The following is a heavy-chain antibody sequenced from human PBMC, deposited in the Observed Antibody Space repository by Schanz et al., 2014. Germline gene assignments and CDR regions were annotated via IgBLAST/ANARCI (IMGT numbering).Heavy chain of an antibody. CDR2: INPSGGST. J-gene: IGHJ5*02. D-gene: IGHD2-15*01. CDR3: ARGRGCTGGSCYSWFDL. V-gene: IGHV1-46*01. CDR1: GYTFVSYS. Sequence: QVQLVQSGAEVKKPGASVKVSCKASGYTFVSYSMHWVRQAPGQGLEWMGMINPSGGSTTYAQKCQGRVTMTRNTSISTAYMELSSLRSEDTAVYYCARGRGCTGGSCYSWFDLWGQGTLVTVAS.